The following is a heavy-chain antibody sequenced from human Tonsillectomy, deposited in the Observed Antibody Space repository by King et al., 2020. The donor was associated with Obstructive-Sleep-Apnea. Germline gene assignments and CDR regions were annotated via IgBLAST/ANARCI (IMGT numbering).Heavy chain of an antibody. Sequence: VQLVESGGGVVQPGRSLRISCAASGFTFSDYALLWVRQAPGKGLEWVAGISLDGSDKKYADFVESRFTISRDNSEYMMYLQMNRLRPDDTAVYFCARVRVAQGDLPLWGRGTLVTVSS. D-gene: IGHD2-15*01. V-gene: IGHV3-30*04. CDR2: ISLDGSDK. CDR3: ARVRVAQGDLPL. J-gene: IGHJ2*01. CDR1: GFTFSDYA.